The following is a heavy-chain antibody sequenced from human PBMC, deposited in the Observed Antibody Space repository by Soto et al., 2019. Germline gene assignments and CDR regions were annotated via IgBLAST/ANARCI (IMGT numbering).Heavy chain of an antibody. CDR3: ARYSQPTALSYYYYYMDV. CDR1: GFTFSSYW. Sequence: GGSLRLSCAASGFTFSSYWMHWVRQAPGKGLVWVSRINSDGSSTSYADSVKGRFTISRDNAKNTLYLQMNSLRAEDTAVYYCARYSQPTALSYYYYYMDVWGKGTTVTVSS. CDR2: INSDGSST. J-gene: IGHJ6*03. V-gene: IGHV3-74*01. D-gene: IGHD2-21*01.